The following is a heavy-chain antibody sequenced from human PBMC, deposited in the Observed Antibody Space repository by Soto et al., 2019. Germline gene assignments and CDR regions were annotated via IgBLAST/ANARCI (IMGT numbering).Heavy chain of an antibody. D-gene: IGHD6-13*01. CDR3: ARGLTGQAAAGIGYSDY. Sequence: PSETLSLTCAVYGGSFSGYYWSWIRQPPGKGLEWIGEINHSGSTNYNPSPKSRVTISVDTSKNLFSLKLSSVTAADTVVYYCARGLTGQAAAGIGYSDYWGQGTLVTVSS. V-gene: IGHV4-34*01. CDR1: GGSFSGYY. CDR2: INHSGST. J-gene: IGHJ4*02.